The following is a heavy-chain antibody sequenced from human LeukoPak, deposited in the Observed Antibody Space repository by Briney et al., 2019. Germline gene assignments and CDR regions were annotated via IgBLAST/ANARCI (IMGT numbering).Heavy chain of an antibody. V-gene: IGHV1-2*02. CDR3: ARDIILDS. D-gene: IGHD1-14*01. Sequence: ASVKVSCKTSGYTFADYYLTWVRQAPGQGFEWLGWINPKTGVTRYAQNLLGRVTMTSDTSISTAYMELSRLTSDDTALYFCARDIILDSWGQGTLVTVSS. CDR2: INPKTGVT. CDR1: GYTFADYY. J-gene: IGHJ5*01.